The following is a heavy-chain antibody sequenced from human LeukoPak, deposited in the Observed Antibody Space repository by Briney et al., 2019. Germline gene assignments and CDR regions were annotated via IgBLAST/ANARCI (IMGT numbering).Heavy chain of an antibody. CDR2: INHSGST. Sequence: SETLSLTCAVSGGSICRSSYYWSSIRQPPGKGLEWIGEINHSGSTNYNPSLKSRVTISVDTSKNQFSLKLSSVTAADTTVYYCARTGGGENRFALGGQGTLVTVSS. V-gene: IGHV4-34*01. CDR1: GGSICRSSYY. CDR3: ARTGGGENRFAL. J-gene: IGHJ5*02. D-gene: IGHD2-21*01.